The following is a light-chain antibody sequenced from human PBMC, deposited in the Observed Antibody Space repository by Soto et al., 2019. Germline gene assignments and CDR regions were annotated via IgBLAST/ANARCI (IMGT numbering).Light chain of an antibody. V-gene: IGKV1-5*01. Sequence: DIQMTQSPSTLSASVGDTVTITGRASESIDNWLAWYQQKPGKAPKLLIFAASTLVRGVPSRFSGRGSGTEFTLTISSLQADDYATFYCQQYHTDWTFGQGTKVEIK. CDR1: ESIDNW. J-gene: IGKJ1*01. CDR2: AAS. CDR3: QQYHTDWT.